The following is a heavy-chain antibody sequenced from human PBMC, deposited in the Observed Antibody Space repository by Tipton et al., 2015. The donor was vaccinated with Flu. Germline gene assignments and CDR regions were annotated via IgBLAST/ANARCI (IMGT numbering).Heavy chain of an antibody. Sequence: QLVQSGAELKKPGASVKVSCKGSGYSFTVHYMHWVRQAPGQGLEWMGWINPNDNGTRYPQKFQGRVTMTRDTSISTVYMELSRLSYDDTAVYYCARDLKYSYGYTTHGYFDLWGRGTLVTVSS. D-gene: IGHD5-18*01. CDR2: INPNDNGT. V-gene: IGHV1-2*02. J-gene: IGHJ2*01. CDR1: GYSFTVHY. CDR3: ARDLKYSYGYTTHGYFDL.